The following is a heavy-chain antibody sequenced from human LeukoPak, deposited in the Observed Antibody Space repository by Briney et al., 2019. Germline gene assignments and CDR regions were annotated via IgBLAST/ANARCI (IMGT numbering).Heavy chain of an antibody. CDR3: AGSWGAIEYYYYYYYMDV. CDR2: IRYDGSNK. V-gene: IGHV3-30*02. Sequence: PGGSLRLSCAASGFTFSSYGMHWVRQAPGKGLEWVAFIRYDGSNKYYADSVKGRFTISRDNSKNTLYLQMNSLSAEDTAVYYCAGSWGAIEYYYYYYYMDVWGKGTTVTISS. CDR1: GFTFSSYG. D-gene: IGHD1-26*01. J-gene: IGHJ6*03.